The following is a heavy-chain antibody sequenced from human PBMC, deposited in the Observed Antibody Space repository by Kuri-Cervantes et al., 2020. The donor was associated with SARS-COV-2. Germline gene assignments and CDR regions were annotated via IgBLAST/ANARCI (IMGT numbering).Heavy chain of an antibody. CDR2: IRYDGSNK. Sequence: GGSLRLSCAASGFTFSSYGMHWVRQAPGKGLEWVAFIRYDGSNKYYADSVKGRFTISRDNSKNTLYLQMNSLRAEDTAVYYCARDLKTSRETDYWGQGTLVTVSS. V-gene: IGHV3-30*02. CDR3: ARDLKTSRETDY. CDR1: GFTFSSYG. J-gene: IGHJ4*02. D-gene: IGHD3-10*01.